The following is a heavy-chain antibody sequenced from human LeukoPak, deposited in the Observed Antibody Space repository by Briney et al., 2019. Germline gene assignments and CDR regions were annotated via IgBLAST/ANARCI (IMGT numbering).Heavy chain of an antibody. CDR1: GGTFSSYA. Sequence: WASVKVSCKASGGTFSSYAISWVRQAPGQGLEWMGGIIPIFGTANYAQKFQGRVTITADESTSTAYMELSSPRAEDTAVYYCAKSSYYDGSGYYREYCFDQWGQGTLVTVSS. CDR3: AKSSYYDGSGYYREYCFDQ. J-gene: IGHJ4*02. V-gene: IGHV1-69*13. D-gene: IGHD3-22*01. CDR2: IIPIFGTA.